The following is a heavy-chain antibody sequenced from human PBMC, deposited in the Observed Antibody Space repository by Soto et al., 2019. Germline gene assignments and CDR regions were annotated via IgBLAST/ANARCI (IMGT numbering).Heavy chain of an antibody. D-gene: IGHD3-3*01. Sequence: PGGSLRLSCTASGFTFGDYAMSWFRQAPGKGLEWVGFIRSKAYGGTTEYAASVKGRFTISRDDSKSIAYLQMNSLKTEDTAVYYCTRVARHYDFWSETDVWGKGTTVTVSS. CDR1: GFTFGDYA. J-gene: IGHJ6*04. V-gene: IGHV3-49*03. CDR3: TRVARHYDFWSETDV. CDR2: IRSKAYGGTT.